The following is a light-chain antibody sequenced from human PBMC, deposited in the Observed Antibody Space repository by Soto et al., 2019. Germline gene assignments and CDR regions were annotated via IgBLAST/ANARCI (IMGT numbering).Light chain of an antibody. Sequence: EIVMTQSPATLSVSPGESATLSCRASQSVRSNLAWYQQKPGQAPRLLIYGASTRPTGIPARFSGSGSGTEFTLTISSLQSEDFAVYYCHQYNMWPPLIFGGGTKVDIK. CDR2: GAS. J-gene: IGKJ4*01. CDR3: HQYNMWPPLI. V-gene: IGKV3-15*01. CDR1: QSVRSN.